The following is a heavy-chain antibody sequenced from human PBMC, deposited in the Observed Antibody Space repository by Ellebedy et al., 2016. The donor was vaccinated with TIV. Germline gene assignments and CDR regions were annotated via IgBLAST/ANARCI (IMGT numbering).Heavy chain of an antibody. V-gene: IGHV3-30*14. CDR2: ISYDGSNK. CDR3: ARSSHHIAVAGTGGWFDP. CDR1: GFTFSSYA. D-gene: IGHD6-19*01. Sequence: GGSLRLSXAASGFTFSSYAMHWVRQAPGKGLEWVAVISYDGSNKYYADSVKGRFTISRENAKNSLYLQMNSLRAGDTAVYYCARSSHHIAVAGTGGWFDPWGQGTLVTVSS. J-gene: IGHJ5*02.